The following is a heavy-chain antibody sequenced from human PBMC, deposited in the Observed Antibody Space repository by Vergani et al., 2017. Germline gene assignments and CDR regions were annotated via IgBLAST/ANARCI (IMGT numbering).Heavy chain of an antibody. V-gene: IGHV3-23*01. CDR2: ISVSGGST. J-gene: IGHJ4*02. D-gene: IGHD1-1*01. CDR1: GFTFSSYA. Sequence: EVQLLESGGGLVQPGGSLRLSCAASGFTFSSYAMSWVRQAAGKGLEWVSAISVSGGSTNYADPVKGRFTISRDNSKNTLYLQMNSLRAEDTAVYYCARSQPTGKDYWGQGTLVTVSS. CDR3: ARSQPTGKDY.